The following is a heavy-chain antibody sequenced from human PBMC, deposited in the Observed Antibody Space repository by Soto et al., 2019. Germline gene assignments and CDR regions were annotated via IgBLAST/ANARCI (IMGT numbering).Heavy chain of an antibody. V-gene: IGHV1-18*01. D-gene: IGHD3-3*01. CDR3: ARDRDFWSGPNWFDP. J-gene: IGHJ5*02. CDR1: GYTFTSYG. Sequence: ASVKVSCKASGYTFTSYGISWVRQAPGQGLEWMGWISAYNGNTNYAQKLQGRVTMTTDTSTSTAYMELRSLRSDDTAVYYCARDRDFWSGPNWFDPWGQGTLVTVS. CDR2: ISAYNGNT.